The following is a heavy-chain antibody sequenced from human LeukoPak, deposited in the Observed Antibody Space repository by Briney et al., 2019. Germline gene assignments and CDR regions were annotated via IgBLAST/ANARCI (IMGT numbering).Heavy chain of an antibody. CDR1: GDSIFTNNVA. D-gene: IGHD6-6*01. V-gene: IGHV6-1*01. J-gene: IGHJ4*02. Sequence: SQTLSLTCAISGDSIFTNNVAWNWIRQSPSRGLEWLGRTYYGSKWSFDYAVSVKSRITINADTSKNQFSLQLSSVTPEDTAVYYCARGKYTSFDNWGQGTLVTVSS. CDR2: TYYGSKWSF. CDR3: ARGKYTSFDN.